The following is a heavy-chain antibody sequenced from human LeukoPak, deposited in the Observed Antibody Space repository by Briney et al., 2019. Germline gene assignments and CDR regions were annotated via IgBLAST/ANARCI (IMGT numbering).Heavy chain of an antibody. D-gene: IGHD2-2*01. V-gene: IGHV4-38-2*02. CDR1: GYSISSGYY. CDR3: AHLGGGQLFNYYYMDV. Sequence: SETLSLTCTVSGYSISSGYYWGWIRQPPGKGLEWIGSIYHSGSTYYNPSLKSRVTISVDTSKNQFSLKLSSVTAADTAVYYCAHLGGGQLFNYYYMDVWGKGTTVTVSS. J-gene: IGHJ6*03. CDR2: IYHSGST.